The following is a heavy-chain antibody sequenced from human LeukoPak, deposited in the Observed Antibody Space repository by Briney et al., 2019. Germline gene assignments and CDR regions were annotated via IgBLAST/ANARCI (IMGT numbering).Heavy chain of an antibody. Sequence: ASVKVSCKASGYTFTSYGISWVRQAPGQGLEWMGWISAYNGNTNYAQKLQGRVTMTTDTSTSTAYMELRSLRSDDTAVYYCARSVVPAAMTGAYYFDYWGQGTLVTVSS. CDR1: GYTFTSYG. D-gene: IGHD2-2*01. CDR2: ISAYNGNT. CDR3: ARSVVPAAMTGAYYFDY. V-gene: IGHV1-18*01. J-gene: IGHJ4*02.